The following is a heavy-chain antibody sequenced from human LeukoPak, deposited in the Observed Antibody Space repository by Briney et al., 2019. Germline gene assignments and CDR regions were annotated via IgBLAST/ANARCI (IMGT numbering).Heavy chain of an antibody. CDR1: GFTFDDYA. CDR2: ISWNSGSI. D-gene: IGHD6-19*01. V-gene: IGHV3-9*01. CDR3: AKDRSSSGWYNCFDY. J-gene: IGHJ4*02. Sequence: GRSLRLSCAASGFTFDDYAMHWVRQAPGKGLEWVSGISWNSGSIGYADSVKGRFTISRDNAKNSLYLQMNSLRAEDTAVYYSAKDRSSSGWYNCFDYWGQGTLVTVSS.